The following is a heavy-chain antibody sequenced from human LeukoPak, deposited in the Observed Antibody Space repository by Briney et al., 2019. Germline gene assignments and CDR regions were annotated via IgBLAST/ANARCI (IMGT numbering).Heavy chain of an antibody. Sequence: PSETLSLTCAVSGFSISSGYYWGWSRQPPGKGLEWIGSIYHSGSTYYNPSLKSRVTISLCTSKNQFSLKLSSVTGADTAVYYCARLLPAAIDYWGQGTLVTVSS. CDR3: ARLLPAAIDY. CDR2: IYHSGST. D-gene: IGHD2-2*02. CDR1: GFSISSGYY. J-gene: IGHJ4*02. V-gene: IGHV4-38-2*01.